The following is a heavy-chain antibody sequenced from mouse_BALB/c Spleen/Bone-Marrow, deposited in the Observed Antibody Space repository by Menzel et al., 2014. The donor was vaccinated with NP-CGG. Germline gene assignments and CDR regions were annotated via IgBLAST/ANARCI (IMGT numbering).Heavy chain of an antibody. CDR1: GYSITNGYY. Sequence: EVKLMESGPGLVKPSQSLSLTCSVTGYSITNGYYWNWIRQFPGNKLEWMAYITYDGSSDYNPSLKNRISITRDTSKNQFFLKVNSVTTEDTSTYYCAMGHYAMDYWGQGTSVTVSS. J-gene: IGHJ4*01. CDR3: AMGHYAMDY. CDR2: ITYDGSS. V-gene: IGHV3-6*02.